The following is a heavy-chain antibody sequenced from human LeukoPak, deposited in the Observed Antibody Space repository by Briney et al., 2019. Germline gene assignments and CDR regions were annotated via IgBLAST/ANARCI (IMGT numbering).Heavy chain of an antibody. CDR3: ARSFGVVLDY. V-gene: IGHV4-61*02. D-gene: IGHD3-3*01. CDR1: GGSISSGSYY. CDR2: IYTSGST. J-gene: IGHJ4*02. Sequence: PSETLSLTCTVSGGSISSGSYYWSWIRQPAGKGLEWIGRIYTSGSTNYNPSLKSRATISVDSSKNQFSLKLSSVTAADTAVYYCARSFGVVLDYWGQGTLVTVSS.